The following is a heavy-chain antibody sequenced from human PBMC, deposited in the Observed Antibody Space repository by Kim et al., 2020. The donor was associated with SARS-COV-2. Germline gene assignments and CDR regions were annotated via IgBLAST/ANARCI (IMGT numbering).Heavy chain of an antibody. CDR3: AREGSSWYQMRDFDWYFDL. V-gene: IGHV4-59*01. CDR1: GGSISSYY. Sequence: SETLSLTCTVSGGSISSYYWSWIRQPPGKGLEWIGYIYYSGSTNYNPSLKSRVTISVDTSKNQFSLKLSSVTAADTAVYYCAREGSSWYQMRDFDWYFDLWGRGTLVTVSS. CDR2: IYYSGST. D-gene: IGHD6-13*01. J-gene: IGHJ2*01.